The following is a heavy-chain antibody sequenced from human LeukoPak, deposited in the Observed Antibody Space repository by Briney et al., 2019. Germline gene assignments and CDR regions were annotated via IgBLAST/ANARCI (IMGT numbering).Heavy chain of an antibody. J-gene: IGHJ4*02. Sequence: GGSLRLSCAASGFTFDDYGMSWVRQAPGKGLEWVSGINWNGGSTGYADSVKGRFTISRDNAKNSLYLQMNSLRAEDTAVYYCARISPYYYDSSGYFFDYWGQGTLVTVSS. CDR3: ARISPYYYDSSGYFFDY. CDR2: INWNGGST. CDR1: GFTFDDYG. D-gene: IGHD3-22*01. V-gene: IGHV3-20*04.